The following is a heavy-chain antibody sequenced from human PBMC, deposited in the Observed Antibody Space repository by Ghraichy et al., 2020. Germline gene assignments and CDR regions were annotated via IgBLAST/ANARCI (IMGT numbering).Heavy chain of an antibody. J-gene: IGHJ6*02. CDR3: ANFDSYGFPFGEDYYYYGMDV. CDR2: ISYDGSNK. V-gene: IGHV3-30*18. Sequence: GSLRLSCAASGFTFSSYGMHWVRQAPGKGLEWVAVISYDGSNKYYADSVKGRFTISRDNSKNTLYLQMNSLRAEDTAVYYCANFDSYGFPFGEDYYYYGMDVWGQGTTVTVSS. D-gene: IGHD5-18*01. CDR1: GFTFSSYG.